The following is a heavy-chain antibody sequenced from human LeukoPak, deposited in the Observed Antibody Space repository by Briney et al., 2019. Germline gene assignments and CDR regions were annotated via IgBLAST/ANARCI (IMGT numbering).Heavy chain of an antibody. CDR1: GGTFSSYA. Sequence: GASVKVSCKASGGTFSSYAISWVRQAPGQGLEWMGGIIPIFGTANYAQKFQGRVTITTDESTSTAYMELSSLRSEDTAVYYCARTIAAAGDTNFDYWAREPWSPSPQ. D-gene: IGHD6-13*01. J-gene: IGHJ4*02. CDR2: IIPIFGTA. V-gene: IGHV1-69*05. CDR3: ARTIAAAGDTNFDY.